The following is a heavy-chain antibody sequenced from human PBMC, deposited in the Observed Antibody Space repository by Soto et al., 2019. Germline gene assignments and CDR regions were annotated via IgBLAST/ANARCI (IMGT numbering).Heavy chain of an antibody. D-gene: IGHD3-9*01. V-gene: IGHV3-64*01. CDR2: ISDNGSMT. CDR1: GFTFSAYA. Sequence: ASVKVSCKASGFTFSAYAMHWVRQAPGRGLEYVSGISDNGSMTHYGNSVKGRFIISRDNSKNTLDLQMGSLRAEDTALYYCARDYNGILTDFNWFDPWGQGTLVTVSS. J-gene: IGHJ5*02. CDR3: ARDYNGILTDFNWFDP.